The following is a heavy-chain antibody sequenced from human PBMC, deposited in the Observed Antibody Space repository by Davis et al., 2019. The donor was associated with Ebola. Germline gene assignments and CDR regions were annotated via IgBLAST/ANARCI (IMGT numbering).Heavy chain of an antibody. Sequence: SVKVSCKASGYTFTSYDINWVRQAPGQGLEWMGGIIPIFGTANYAQKFQGRVTITADESTSTAYMELSSLRSEDTAVYYCARLGYDGYYYYGMDVWGQGTTVTVSS. CDR2: IIPIFGTA. J-gene: IGHJ6*02. CDR3: ARLGYDGYYYYGMDV. CDR1: GYTFTSYD. V-gene: IGHV1-69*13. D-gene: IGHD5-12*01.